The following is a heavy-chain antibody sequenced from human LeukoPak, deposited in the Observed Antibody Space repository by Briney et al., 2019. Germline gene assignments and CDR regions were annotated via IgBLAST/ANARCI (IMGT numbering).Heavy chain of an antibody. J-gene: IGHJ5*02. CDR1: GVSITSDYYY. Sequence: SETLSLTCTVSGVSITSDYYYWSWIRQPAGKGLEWIGRIYSSGSTNYNPSLKSRVTISVDTSKNQFSLKLSSVTAADTAVYYCARVPYNWNERRFDPWGQGTLVTVSS. CDR3: ARVPYNWNERRFDP. CDR2: IYSSGST. V-gene: IGHV4-61*02. D-gene: IGHD1-20*01.